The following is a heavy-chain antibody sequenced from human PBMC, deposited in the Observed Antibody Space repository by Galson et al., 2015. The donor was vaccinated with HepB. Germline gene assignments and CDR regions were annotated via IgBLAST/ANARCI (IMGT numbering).Heavy chain of an antibody. CDR2: FDPDDGET. V-gene: IGHV1-24*01. Sequence: SVKVSCKVSGYTLTELSMHWVRQAPGKGLEWMGGFDPDDGETIYAQKFQGRVTMTEDTSTDTAYMGLSSLRSEDTAVYYCATDKPTYSSSWYLDYWGQGTLVTVSS. CDR1: GYTLTELS. J-gene: IGHJ4*02. D-gene: IGHD6-13*01. CDR3: ATDKPTYSSSWYLDY.